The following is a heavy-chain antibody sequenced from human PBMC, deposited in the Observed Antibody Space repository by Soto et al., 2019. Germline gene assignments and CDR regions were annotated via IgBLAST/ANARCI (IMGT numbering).Heavy chain of an antibody. CDR3: ARIAASGRGWDV. Sequence: EVQLVESGGGLVQPGGSLRLSCVDSGFTFSSYWMSWVRQAPVKGLEWVVNIKQDGSEENYVDSVKGRFIISRDNAKNSMYLQMNSLRAEDTAVYYCARIAASGRGWDVWGQGTTVVVSS. D-gene: IGHD6-13*01. V-gene: IGHV3-7*01. CDR2: IKQDGSEE. J-gene: IGHJ6*02. CDR1: GFTFSSYW.